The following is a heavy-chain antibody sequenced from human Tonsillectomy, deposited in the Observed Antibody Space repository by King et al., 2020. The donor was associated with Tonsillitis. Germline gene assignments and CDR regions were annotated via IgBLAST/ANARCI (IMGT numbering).Heavy chain of an antibody. J-gene: IGHJ5*02. Sequence: VQLVESGAEVKKPGASVKVSCRAFEYTFTDHYMHWVRQAPGQGLEWMGWINPKSGDANYAQKFQDRVTMTRDTSISTAYMELTSLRSDDMAVYYCARGGRRRYNWFDPWGQGTLVTVSS. D-gene: IGHD1-1*01. CDR1: EYTFTDHY. CDR3: ARGGRRRYNWFDP. CDR2: INPKSGDA. V-gene: IGHV1-2*02.